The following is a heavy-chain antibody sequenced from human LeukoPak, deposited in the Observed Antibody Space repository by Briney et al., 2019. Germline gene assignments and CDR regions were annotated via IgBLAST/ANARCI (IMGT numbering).Heavy chain of an antibody. CDR3: ARGDMTAGGPYALDI. CDR2: IFTSGSI. V-gene: IGHV4-4*07. J-gene: IGHJ3*02. Sequence: SETLSLTCTVSGGSISSYYWSWIRQPAGKGLEWIGRIFTSGSINYNPSLKSRVTMSIDTSRNQFSLKLTSVTAADTAVYYCARGDMTAGGPYALDIWGQGTVVTASS. CDR1: GGSISSYY. D-gene: IGHD6-13*01.